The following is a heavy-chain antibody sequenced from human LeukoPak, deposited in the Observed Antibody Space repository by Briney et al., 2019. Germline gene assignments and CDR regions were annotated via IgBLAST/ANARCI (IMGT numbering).Heavy chain of an antibody. CDR2: ISSSGSTI. D-gene: IGHD6-13*01. Sequence: QPGGSLRLSCADSGFTFSTYAMNWVRQAPGKGLEWVSYISSSGSTIYYADSVKGRFTISRDNAKNSLYLQMNSLRAEDTAVYYCARVGLAAAGSGIDYWGQGTLVTVSS. J-gene: IGHJ4*02. V-gene: IGHV3-48*03. CDR3: ARVGLAAAGSGIDY. CDR1: GFTFSTYA.